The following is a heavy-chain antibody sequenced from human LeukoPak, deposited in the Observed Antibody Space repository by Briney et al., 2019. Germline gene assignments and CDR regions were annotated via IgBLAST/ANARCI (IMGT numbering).Heavy chain of an antibody. CDR2: IIPILGIA. D-gene: IGHD3-10*01. CDR1: GGTFSIYT. J-gene: IGHJ4*02. V-gene: IGHV1-69*02. CDR3: AITRRFGEAPFDY. Sequence: ASVKVSFKASGGTFSIYTISWVRQAPGQGLEWMGRIIPILGIANYAQKFQGRVTITADKSPSTAYMELSSLRSEDTAVYYCAITRRFGEAPFDYWGQGTLVTVSS.